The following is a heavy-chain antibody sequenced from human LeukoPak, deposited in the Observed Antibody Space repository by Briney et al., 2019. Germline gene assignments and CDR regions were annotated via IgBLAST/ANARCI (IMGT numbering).Heavy chain of an antibody. V-gene: IGHV2-5*08. Sequence: TLSFTCTVSGGSISSYYWSWIRQPPGKALEWLALIYWDDYNRYSPSLRSRLTITKDTSKNQVVLTMTSLDPVDTATYYCAHLRREYSSGWFDYFDYWGQGTLVTVSS. D-gene: IGHD6-19*01. J-gene: IGHJ4*02. CDR3: AHLRREYSSGWFDYFDY. CDR2: IYWDDYN. CDR1: GGSISSYYW.